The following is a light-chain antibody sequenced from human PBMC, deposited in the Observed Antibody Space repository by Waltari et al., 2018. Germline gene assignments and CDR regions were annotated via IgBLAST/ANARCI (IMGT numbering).Light chain of an antibody. V-gene: IGLV2-14*01. CDR2: EVS. CDR3: SSYTSSSTPSVV. CDR1: SSYVRGYNS. J-gene: IGLJ2*01. Sequence: QSALTQPASVSGSPGQSIPISCTGTSSYVRGYNSVSWFQQHPGKAPKLMIYEVSNRPSGVSKRFAGSKSGNTASLTISGLQAEDEADYYCSSYTSSSTPSVVFGGGTKLTVL.